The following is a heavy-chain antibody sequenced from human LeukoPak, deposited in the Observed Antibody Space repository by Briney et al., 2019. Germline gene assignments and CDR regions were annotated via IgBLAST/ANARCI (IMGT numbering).Heavy chain of an antibody. D-gene: IGHD2-2*01. CDR3: ARGYCSSTSCYSAYVY. V-gene: IGHV5-51*01. CDR2: IYPGDSDT. CDR1: GYSFTSYW. Sequence: GESLKISCKGSGYSFTSYWIGWVRQMPGKGLEWMGIIYPGDSDTRYSPSFQGQVTISADKSISTAYLQWSSLKASDTAMYYCARGYCSSTSCYSAYVYWGQGTLVTVSS. J-gene: IGHJ4*02.